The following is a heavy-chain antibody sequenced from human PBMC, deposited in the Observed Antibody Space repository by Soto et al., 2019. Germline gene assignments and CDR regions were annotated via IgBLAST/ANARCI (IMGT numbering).Heavy chain of an antibody. J-gene: IGHJ4*02. Sequence: SETLSLTCTVCGGSISSYYWSWIRQPPGKGLEWIGYIYYSGSTNYNPSLKSRVTISVDTSKNQFSLKLSSVTAADTAVYYCARGKAARTVRYFDYWGQGTLVTVSS. CDR2: IYYSGST. D-gene: IGHD6-6*01. V-gene: IGHV4-59*01. CDR3: ARGKAARTVRYFDY. CDR1: GGSISSYY.